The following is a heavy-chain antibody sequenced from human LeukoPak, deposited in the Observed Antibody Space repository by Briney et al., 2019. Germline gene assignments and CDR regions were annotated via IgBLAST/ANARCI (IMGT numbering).Heavy chain of an antibody. CDR2: IKQDGSEK. CDR1: GFTFGSYW. V-gene: IGHV3-7*01. D-gene: IGHD3-10*01. Sequence: GGSLRLSCAASGFTFGSYWMSWVRQAPGKGLEWVANIKQDGSEKYYVDSVKGRFTISRDNAKNSLYLQMNSLRAEDTAVYYCARGGWTYGSGSPYYFDYWGQGTLVTVSS. J-gene: IGHJ4*02. CDR3: ARGGWTYGSGSPYYFDY.